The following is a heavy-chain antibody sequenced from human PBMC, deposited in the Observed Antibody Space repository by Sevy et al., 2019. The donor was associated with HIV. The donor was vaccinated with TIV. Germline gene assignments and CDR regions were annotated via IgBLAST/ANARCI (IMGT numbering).Heavy chain of an antibody. CDR2: ISGSGGNT. Sequence: GGSLRLSCSASGFPFSSYPMSWVRQAPGKGLEWVSTISGSGGNTYYADSVMGRFSISRDNSKTTLFLQMNNLRADDTAVYYCAKANYYGSGGGYYYYYGLDVWGQGTTVTVSS. D-gene: IGHD3-10*01. V-gene: IGHV3-23*01. CDR1: GFPFSSYP. J-gene: IGHJ6*02. CDR3: AKANYYGSGGGYYYYYGLDV.